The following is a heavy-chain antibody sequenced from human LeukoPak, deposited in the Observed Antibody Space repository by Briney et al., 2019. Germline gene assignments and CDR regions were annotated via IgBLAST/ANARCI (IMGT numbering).Heavy chain of an antibody. CDR3: ARNLAAAGILDY. D-gene: IGHD6-13*01. V-gene: IGHV3-30*02. CDR1: GFTFSSYG. J-gene: IGHJ4*02. Sequence: SGGSLRLSCAASGFTFSSYGMHWVRQAPGKGLGWVAFIRYDGSNKYYADSVKGRFTISRDNSKNTLYLQMNSLRAEDTAVYYCARNLAAAGILDYWGQGTLVTVSS. CDR2: IRYDGSNK.